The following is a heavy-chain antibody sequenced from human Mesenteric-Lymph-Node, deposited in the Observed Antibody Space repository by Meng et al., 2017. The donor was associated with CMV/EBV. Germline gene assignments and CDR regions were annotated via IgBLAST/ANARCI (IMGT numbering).Heavy chain of an antibody. J-gene: IGHJ6*02. CDR3: ARSSYTSTWTPYSYYDMDV. CDR1: GFTFSSYA. D-gene: IGHD6-13*01. Sequence: GESLKISCAASGFTFSSYAMHWVRQAPGKGPEWVAVISYDGTNKYYADSVKGRFTISRDNSKNTLYLQMNSLRADDTAVYYCARSSYTSTWTPYSYYDMDVWGQGTTVTSP. CDR2: ISYDGTNK. V-gene: IGHV3-30*04.